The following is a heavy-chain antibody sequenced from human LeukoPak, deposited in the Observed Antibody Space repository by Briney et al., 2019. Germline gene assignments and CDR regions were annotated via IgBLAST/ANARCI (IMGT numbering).Heavy chain of an antibody. CDR1: GITLSNYG. V-gene: IGHV3-23*01. Sequence: GGSLRLSCAVSGITLSNYGMSWVRQAPGKGLEWVAGISDSGGRTNYADSVKGRFTISRDNSKNTLYLQMNSLRAEDTAVYYCASGEYSSSSTSDYWGQGTLVTVSS. CDR2: ISDSGGRT. CDR3: ASGEYSSSSTSDY. D-gene: IGHD6-6*01. J-gene: IGHJ4*02.